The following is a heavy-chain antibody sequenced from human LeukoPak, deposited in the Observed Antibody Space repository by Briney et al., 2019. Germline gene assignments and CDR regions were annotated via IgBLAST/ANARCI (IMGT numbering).Heavy chain of an antibody. J-gene: IGHJ5*02. CDR3: ARVYGDYDWFDP. Sequence: GASVKVSCKASGYTFTSYYMHWVRQAPGQGVEWMGIINPSGGSTSYAQKFQGRVTMTRETDTSTVYMELSSLRSEDTAVYYCARVYGDYDWFDPWGQGTLVTVSS. D-gene: IGHD4-17*01. CDR2: INPSGGST. CDR1: GYTFTSYY. V-gene: IGHV1-46*03.